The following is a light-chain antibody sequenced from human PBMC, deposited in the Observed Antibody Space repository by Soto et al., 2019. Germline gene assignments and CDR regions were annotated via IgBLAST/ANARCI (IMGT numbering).Light chain of an antibody. Sequence: AIQMTQSPSSLSASVGDRVTITCRASQGIRNNLGWYQQRPGKAPKLLIYAASSLQRGVPSRFSGSGSGTDFALTISSLQPEDFATYYCLQDYNYPLTFGGGTKVEIK. CDR2: AAS. CDR1: QGIRNN. V-gene: IGKV1-6*01. CDR3: LQDYNYPLT. J-gene: IGKJ4*01.